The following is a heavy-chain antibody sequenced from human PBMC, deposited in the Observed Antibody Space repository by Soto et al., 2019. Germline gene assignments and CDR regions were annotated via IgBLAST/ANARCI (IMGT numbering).Heavy chain of an antibody. V-gene: IGHV3-33*01. CDR1: GFTFSSYG. CDR2: IWYDGSNK. J-gene: IGHJ5*02. D-gene: IGHD6-19*01. Sequence: PGGSLRLSCAASGFTFSSYGMHWVRQAPGKGLEWVAVIWYDGSNKYYADSVKGRFTISRDNSKNTLYLQMNSLRAEDTAVYYCAIDMYSSDYFVKWFEPWGQGTLVTVSS. CDR3: AIDMYSSDYFVKWFEP.